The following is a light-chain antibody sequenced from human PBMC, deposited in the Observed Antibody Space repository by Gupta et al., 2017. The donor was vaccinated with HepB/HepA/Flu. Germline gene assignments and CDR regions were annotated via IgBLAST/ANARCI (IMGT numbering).Light chain of an antibody. CDR2: RNN. J-gene: IGLJ2*01. Sequence: QSLLTQPPSASGTPGPRVTISSSGSTPNIGNNYVYWYRHLPGTAPKLLIYRNNQRPSGVPDRFSGSKSGTSASLAISGLRSEDEADYYCAAWDDNLCVVFGGGTKVSVL. CDR3: AAWDDNLCVV. V-gene: IGLV1-47*01. CDR1: TPNIGNNY.